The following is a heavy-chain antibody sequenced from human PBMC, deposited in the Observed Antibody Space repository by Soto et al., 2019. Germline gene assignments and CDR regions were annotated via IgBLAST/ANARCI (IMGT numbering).Heavy chain of an antibody. D-gene: IGHD3-9*01. CDR2: ISGSGGST. V-gene: IGHV3-23*01. Sequence: PGGSLRLSCAASGFTFSSYAMSWVRQAPGKGLEWVSAISGSGGSTYYADSVKGRFTISRDNSKNTLYLQMNSLRAEDTAVYYCAKDQRYFDWSDSPRGVPDYWGQGTLVTVSS. CDR1: GFTFSSYA. J-gene: IGHJ4*02. CDR3: AKDQRYFDWSDSPRGVPDY.